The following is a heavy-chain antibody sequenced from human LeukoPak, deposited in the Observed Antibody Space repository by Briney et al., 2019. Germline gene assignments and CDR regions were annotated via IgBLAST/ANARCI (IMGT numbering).Heavy chain of an antibody. CDR3: EREDIVVVVAATVGYFQP. D-gene: IGHD2-15*01. CDR1: GGSISSYY. V-gene: IGHV4-4*07. CDR2: IYTSGST. J-gene: IGHJ1*01. Sequence: KPSETLSLTCTVSGGSISSYYLSWIRQPDRKGLEWIGRIYTSGSTNYNTSLKSRVTMSVDTSKNQFSLKLSSVTAADMAVYYSEREDIVVVVAATVGYFQPWGQGTLDTVSS.